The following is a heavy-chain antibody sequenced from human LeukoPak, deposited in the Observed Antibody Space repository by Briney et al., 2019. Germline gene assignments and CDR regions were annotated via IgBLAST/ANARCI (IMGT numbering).Heavy chain of an antibody. V-gene: IGHV3-30*18. CDR3: AKGRRGSSYVHYFDT. D-gene: IGHD3-22*01. CDR1: GFNFSAYG. CDR2: ISFHGANE. Sequence: PGKSLRVSCTASGFNFSAYGMHWVRQAPGKGLDWVAVISFHGANEYYADSVKGRFTISRDNSNNTLYLQMNSVRAEDTAVYYCAKGRRGSSYVHYFDTWGQGTLVIVSS. J-gene: IGHJ1*01.